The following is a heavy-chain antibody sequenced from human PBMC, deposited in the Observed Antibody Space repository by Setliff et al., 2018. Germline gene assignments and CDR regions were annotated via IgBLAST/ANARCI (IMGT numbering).Heavy chain of an antibody. Sequence: ASVKVSCKTSGYTFTSYAISWVRQAPGQGLEWKGWISAYNDNTNYAQKFQGRVTMTTDTSTSTAYMELTSLRSDDTAVYYCARASPHHPYDSSGYYYGDYWGQGTLVTVSS. CDR3: ARASPHHPYDSSGYYYGDY. J-gene: IGHJ4*02. CDR1: GYTFTSYA. V-gene: IGHV1-18*01. D-gene: IGHD3-22*01. CDR2: ISAYNDNT.